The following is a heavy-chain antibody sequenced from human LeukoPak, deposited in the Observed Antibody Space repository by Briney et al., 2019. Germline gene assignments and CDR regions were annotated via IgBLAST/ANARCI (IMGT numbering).Heavy chain of an antibody. CDR3: ASYVLRYFDY. CDR2: IYHSGST. CDR1: GGSISSGGYS. Sequence: SETLSLTCSVSGGSISSGGYSWSWIRQPPGKGLEWIGYIYHSGSTYYNPSLKSRVTISVDRSKNQFSLKLSSVTAADTAVYYCASYVLRYFDYWGQGTLVTVSS. V-gene: IGHV4-30-2*01. J-gene: IGHJ4*02. D-gene: IGHD3-9*01.